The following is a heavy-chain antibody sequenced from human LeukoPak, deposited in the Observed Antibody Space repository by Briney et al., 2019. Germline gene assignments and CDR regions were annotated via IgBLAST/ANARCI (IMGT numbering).Heavy chain of an antibody. V-gene: IGHV3-23*01. D-gene: IGHD1-26*01. Sequence: PGGSLRLSCAASGFTFSSYAMSWVRQAPGKGLEWVSTIHGSGEGTYYADSVKGRFAISRDNSKNTLYLQLNSLRAEDTALYYCAKNRGSGSHTRYCFDCWGQGVLVTVSS. CDR3: AKNRGSGSHTRYCFDC. J-gene: IGHJ4*02. CDR2: IHGSGEGT. CDR1: GFTFSSYA.